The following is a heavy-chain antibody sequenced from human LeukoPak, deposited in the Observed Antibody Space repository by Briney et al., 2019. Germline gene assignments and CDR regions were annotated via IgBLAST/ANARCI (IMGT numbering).Heavy chain of an antibody. J-gene: IGHJ6*03. Sequence: QSGGSLRLSCAASGFTFSSYGMHWVRQAPGKGLEWVAFIRYDGSNKYYADSVKGRFTISRDNSKNTLYLQMNSLRAEDTAVYYCARENGGSYFYMDVWGKGTTVTVSS. CDR2: IRYDGSNK. V-gene: IGHV3-30*02. D-gene: IGHD1-1*01. CDR1: GFTFSSYG. CDR3: ARENGGSYFYMDV.